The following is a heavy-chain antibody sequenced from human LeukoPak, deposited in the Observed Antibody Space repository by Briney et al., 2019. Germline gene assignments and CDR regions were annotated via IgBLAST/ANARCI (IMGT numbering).Heavy chain of an antibody. CDR2: ITGSGGNT. Sequence: SGGSLRLSCVASGFTFSCYAMSWVRQAPGKGLEWVSTITGSGGNTFYADPVKGRFAVSRDNSKNTLYLQMNSLRAEDTAVYYCAKTGQFDYWGQGTLVTVSS. CDR1: GFTFSCYA. D-gene: IGHD7-27*01. CDR3: AKTGQFDY. J-gene: IGHJ4*02. V-gene: IGHV3-23*01.